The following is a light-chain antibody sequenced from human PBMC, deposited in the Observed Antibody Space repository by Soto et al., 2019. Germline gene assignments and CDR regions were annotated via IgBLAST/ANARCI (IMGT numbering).Light chain of an antibody. Sequence: DIQMTQSPSSLSASLGDRVTITCRASQAINIFLAWYQQKPGKAPKLLIYAATTLQSGVPSRFSGGGSGTDFTLTISSLQPEDVATYYCQKYNNGPPATFGPGTKVGV. J-gene: IGKJ3*01. CDR3: QKYNNGPPAT. V-gene: IGKV1-27*01. CDR2: AAT. CDR1: QAINIF.